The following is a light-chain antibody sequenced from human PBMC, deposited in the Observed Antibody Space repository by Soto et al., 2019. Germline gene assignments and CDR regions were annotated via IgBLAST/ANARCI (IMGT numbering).Light chain of an antibody. CDR1: SSDVGGYNY. V-gene: IGLV2-14*01. Sequence: QSVLTQPASVSGSPGQLITISCTGTSSDVGGYNYVPWFQHHPGKAPKLIIYEVSYRPSGASNRFSGSKPGDTASLTISGLQAEDEADYYCSSFTNTITRYAFGTGTKVTVL. CDR2: EVS. J-gene: IGLJ1*01. CDR3: SSFTNTITRYA.